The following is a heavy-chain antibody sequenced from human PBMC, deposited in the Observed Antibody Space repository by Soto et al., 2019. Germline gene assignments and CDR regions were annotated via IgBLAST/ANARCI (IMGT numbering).Heavy chain of an antibody. CDR1: KFTFSSCW. J-gene: IGHJ4*02. Sequence: GGSLRLSCAASKFTFSSCWMNWVRQAPGKGLEWVANIKQDGSEKYYVDSVKGRFTISRDNAKNALYLQMNSLRAEDTAVYYCAGGGGWVIDSWGQGALVTVSS. D-gene: IGHD3-16*01. CDR2: IKQDGSEK. V-gene: IGHV3-7*01. CDR3: AGGGGWVIDS.